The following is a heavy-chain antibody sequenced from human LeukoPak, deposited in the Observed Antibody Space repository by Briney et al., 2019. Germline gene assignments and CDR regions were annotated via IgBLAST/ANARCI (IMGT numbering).Heavy chain of an antibody. D-gene: IGHD3-10*01. CDR3: ARTYFGSGNTLVH. J-gene: IGHJ4*02. CDR2: ISSSSSFI. CDR1: GLNFNSYS. V-gene: IGHV3-21*01. Sequence: GGSLRLSCAASGLNFNSYSMNWVRQAPGKGLEWVSSISSSSSFIYYADSLKGRFTVSRDNAKNSLYLQMNSLRAEDTAVYYCARTYFGSGNTLVHWGQGTLVTVSS.